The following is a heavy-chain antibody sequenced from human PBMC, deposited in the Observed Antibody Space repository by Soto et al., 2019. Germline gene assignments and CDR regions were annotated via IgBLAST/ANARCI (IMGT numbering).Heavy chain of an antibody. J-gene: IGHJ6*02. D-gene: IGHD2-2*01. CDR3: ARACSSTSCFPVHYYYYGMDV. CDR2: MNPNSGNT. Sequence: AASVKVSCKASGYTFTSYDINWVRQATGQGLEWMGWMNPNSGNTGYAQKFQGRVTMTRNTSISTAYMELNSLRSEDTAVYYCARACSSTSCFPVHYYYYGMDVWGQGTTVTVSS. V-gene: IGHV1-8*01. CDR1: GYTFTSYD.